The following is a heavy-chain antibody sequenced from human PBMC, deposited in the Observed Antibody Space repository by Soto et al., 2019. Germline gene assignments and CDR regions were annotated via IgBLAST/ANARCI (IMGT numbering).Heavy chain of an antibody. CDR3: ARGSDDILTGYYYFDY. D-gene: IGHD3-9*01. CDR2: IYYSGST. Sequence: SETLSLTCTVSGGCISSYYWSWIRQPPGKGLEWIGYIYYSGSTNYNPSLKSRVTISVDTSKNQFSLKLSSVTAADTAVYYCARGSDDILTGYYYFDYWGQGTLVTVSS. V-gene: IGHV4-59*08. CDR1: GGCISSYY. J-gene: IGHJ4*02.